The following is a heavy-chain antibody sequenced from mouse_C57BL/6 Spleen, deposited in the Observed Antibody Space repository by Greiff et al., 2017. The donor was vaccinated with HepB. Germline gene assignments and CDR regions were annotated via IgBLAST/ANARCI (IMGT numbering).Heavy chain of an antibody. CDR2: INPSSGYT. CDR3: ARATTVVATGFDY. CDR1: GYTFTSYW. Sequence: VKLVESGAELAKPGASVKLSCKASGYTFTSYWMHWVKQRPGQGLEWIGYINPSSGYTKYKQKLKDKATLTADKSSSTAYMQLSSLTYEDSEVYYCARATTVVATGFDYWGQGTTLTVSS. J-gene: IGHJ2*01. V-gene: IGHV1-7*01. D-gene: IGHD1-1*01.